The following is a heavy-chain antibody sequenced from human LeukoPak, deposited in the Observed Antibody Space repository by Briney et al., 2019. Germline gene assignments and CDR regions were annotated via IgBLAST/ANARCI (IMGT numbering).Heavy chain of an antibody. Sequence: GASVKVSCKASGYTFTGYYMHWVRQAPGQGLEWMGWINPNSGGTNYAQKFQGWVTITRDTSISTAYMELSRLRSDDTAVYYCATTRRGGYDPYFDYWGQGTLVTVSS. J-gene: IGHJ4*02. CDR3: ATTRRGGYDPYFDY. D-gene: IGHD5-12*01. CDR2: INPNSGGT. V-gene: IGHV1-2*04. CDR1: GYTFTGYY.